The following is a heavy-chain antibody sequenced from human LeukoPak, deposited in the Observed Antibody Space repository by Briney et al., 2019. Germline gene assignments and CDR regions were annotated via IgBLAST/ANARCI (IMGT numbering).Heavy chain of an antibody. J-gene: IGHJ4*02. CDR1: GYTFGNYG. CDR2: ISAYNGNT. Sequence: GASVKVSCKAAGYTFGNYGISWVRQAPGQGLEWMGWISAYNGNTNYAQNLQDRVTMTTDTSTNTAYMELRSLRSDDTAVYYCAKRMLGQRRTSPYDYWGQGTLVTVSS. D-gene: IGHD1-1*01. CDR3: AKRMLGQRRTSPYDY. V-gene: IGHV1-18*01.